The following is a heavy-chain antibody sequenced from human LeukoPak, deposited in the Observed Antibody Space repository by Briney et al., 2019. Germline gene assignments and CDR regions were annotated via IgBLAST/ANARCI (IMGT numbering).Heavy chain of an antibody. CDR2: IYYSGST. CDR1: GGSFSGYY. Sequence: SETLSLTCAVYGGSFSGYYWSWIRQPPGKGLEWIGYIYYSGSTNYNPSLKSRVTISVDTSKNQFSLKLSSVTAADTAVYYCASSPWRWDGNPYYFDYWGQGTLVTVSS. V-gene: IGHV4-59*08. J-gene: IGHJ4*02. D-gene: IGHD1-26*01. CDR3: ASSPWRWDGNPYYFDY.